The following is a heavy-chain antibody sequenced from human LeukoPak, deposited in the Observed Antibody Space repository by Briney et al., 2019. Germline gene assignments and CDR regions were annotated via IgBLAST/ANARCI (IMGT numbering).Heavy chain of an antibody. V-gene: IGHV4-59*08. J-gene: IGHJ4*02. CDR3: ARRGESRYFNY. CDR2: IYYSGST. D-gene: IGHD3-16*01. CDR1: GGSISSYY. Sequence: SETLSLTCTVSGGSISSYYWSWIRQPPGKGLEWIGYIYYSGSTNYNPSLKSRVTISVDTSKNQFSLKLSSVTAADTAVYYCARRGESRYFNYWGQGTLVTVSS.